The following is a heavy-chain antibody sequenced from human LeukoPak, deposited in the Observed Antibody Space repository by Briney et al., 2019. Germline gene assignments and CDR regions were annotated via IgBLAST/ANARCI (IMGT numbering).Heavy chain of an antibody. J-gene: IGHJ4*02. V-gene: IGHV4-59*01. CDR3: ARELRSGVPFGY. CDR2: VFFSVRS. Sequence: SETLSLTCTVSGGSLSTYYWSWIRQPPGKGLEWIGYVFFSVRSNSNPSLKSRLTMCADTYRIQCLINLSSVNAAHTAVYFFARELRSGVPFGYWGQGKLVIVPP. CDR1: GGSLSTYY. D-gene: IGHD2-2*03.